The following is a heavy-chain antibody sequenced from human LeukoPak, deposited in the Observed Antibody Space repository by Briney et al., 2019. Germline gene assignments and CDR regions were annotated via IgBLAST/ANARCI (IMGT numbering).Heavy chain of an antibody. CDR2: IYYSGST. CDR1: GGSISSYY. J-gene: IGHJ4*02. D-gene: IGHD3-16*02. V-gene: IGHV4-59*01. Sequence: SETLSLTCTVSGGSISSYYWSWIRQPPGKGLEWIGYIYYSGSTNYNPSLKSRVTISVDTSKNQFSLKLSSVTAADTAVYYCARGSNYDYVWGSYRSFDYWGRGTLVTVSS. CDR3: ARGSNYDYVWGSYRSFDY.